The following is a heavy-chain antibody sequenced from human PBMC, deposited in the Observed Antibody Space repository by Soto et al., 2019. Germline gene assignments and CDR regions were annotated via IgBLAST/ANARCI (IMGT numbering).Heavy chain of an antibody. CDR1: GYSFTTYG. V-gene: IGHV1-18*01. Sequence: QVQLVQSRGEVKKPGASVKVSCKTSGYSFTTYGFSWVRQAPGQGLEWMGWISGYNGNTNYAQKFQCRVTMTTDTSTSTAYLELRSLISEDTAVYYCAREVPAPYYYYGMDVWGQGSTVTVSS. J-gene: IGHJ6*02. CDR2: ISGYNGNT. CDR3: AREVPAPYYYYGMDV.